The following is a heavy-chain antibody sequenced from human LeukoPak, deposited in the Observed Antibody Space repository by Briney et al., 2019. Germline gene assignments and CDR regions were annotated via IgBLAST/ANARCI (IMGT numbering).Heavy chain of an antibody. D-gene: IGHD1-14*01. V-gene: IGHV3-53*04. Sequence: PEGSLRLSCAASGFTVSSNYMSWVRQAPGKGLEWVSVIYSGGSTYYADSVKGRFTISRHNSKNTLYLQMNSLRAEDTAVYYCARGLPAWFDPWGQGTLVTVSS. CDR2: IYSGGST. CDR3: ARGLPAWFDP. CDR1: GFTVSSNY. J-gene: IGHJ5*02.